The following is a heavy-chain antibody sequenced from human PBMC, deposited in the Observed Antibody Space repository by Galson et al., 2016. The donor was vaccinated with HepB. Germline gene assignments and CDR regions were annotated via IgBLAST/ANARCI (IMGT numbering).Heavy chain of an antibody. CDR3: ARVSGSGGTYDY. J-gene: IGHJ4*02. CDR1: GGTFSSYT. D-gene: IGHD2-15*01. V-gene: IGHV1-69*02. CDR2: IIPILGIA. Sequence: SVKVSCKASGGTFSSYTISWVRQAPGQGLEWMGRIIPILGIANYAQKFQGRVTITADKSTSTAYMELSSLRSEDTAVYYCARVSGSGGTYDYWGQGTLVTVSS.